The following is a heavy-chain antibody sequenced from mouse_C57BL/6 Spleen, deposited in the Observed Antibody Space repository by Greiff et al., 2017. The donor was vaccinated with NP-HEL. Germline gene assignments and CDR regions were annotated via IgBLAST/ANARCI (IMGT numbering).Heavy chain of an antibody. D-gene: IGHD1-1*01. Sequence: QVQLQQSGPELVKPGASVKISCKASGYAFSSSWMNWVKQRPGKGLEWIGRIYPGDGDTNYNGKFKGKATLTADKSSRTAYMQLSSLTSADSAVYVCAGPLITTVVAPFDYWGQGTTLTVSS. CDR1: GYAFSSSW. J-gene: IGHJ2*01. CDR2: IYPGDGDT. CDR3: AGPLITTVVAPFDY. V-gene: IGHV1-82*01.